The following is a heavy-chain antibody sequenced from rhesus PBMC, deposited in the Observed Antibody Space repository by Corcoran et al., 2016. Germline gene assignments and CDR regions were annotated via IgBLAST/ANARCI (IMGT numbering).Heavy chain of an antibody. CDR2: LTYSGST. V-gene: IGHV4-122*02. D-gene: IGHD6-25*01. Sequence: QVQLQESGPGLVKPSETLSLTCAVSGGSISSGYYCWSWIRQPPGKGLEWIGYLTYSGSTTYTPSLKSRLTFSRDTSKNQFSLKLSSVTAADTAVYYCARDKSGSIEYFEFWGQGALVTVSS. CDR1: GGSISSGYYC. J-gene: IGHJ1*01. CDR3: ARDKSGSIEYFEF.